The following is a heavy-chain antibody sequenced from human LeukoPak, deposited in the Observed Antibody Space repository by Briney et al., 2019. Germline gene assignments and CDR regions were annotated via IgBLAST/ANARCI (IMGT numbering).Heavy chain of an antibody. CDR1: GYTFTDYY. D-gene: IGHD2-8*02. Sequence: ASVKVSCKASGYTFTDYYIHWVRQAPGKGLVWMGWINPNSGGTNYAHKFQGRVTMTSDTSISTVYMDLSSLNSDDTAVYYCARDVGSLVVDYWGQGTLVPVSS. CDR2: INPNSGGT. V-gene: IGHV1-2*07. CDR3: ARDVGSLVVDY. J-gene: IGHJ4*02.